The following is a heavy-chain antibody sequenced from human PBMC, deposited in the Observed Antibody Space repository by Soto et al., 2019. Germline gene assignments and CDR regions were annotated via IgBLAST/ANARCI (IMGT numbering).Heavy chain of an antibody. CDR1: GFTFSSYG. CDR3: ARDPAAAGLKYFQH. V-gene: IGHV3-33*01. CDR2: IWYDGSNK. D-gene: IGHD6-13*01. Sequence: GGSLRLSCAASGFTFSSYGMHWVRQAPGMGLEWVALIWYDGSNKYYADSVKGRFTISRDNSKNTLYLQMNSLRGEDTAVYYCARDPAAAGLKYFQHWGQGTLVTVSS. J-gene: IGHJ1*01.